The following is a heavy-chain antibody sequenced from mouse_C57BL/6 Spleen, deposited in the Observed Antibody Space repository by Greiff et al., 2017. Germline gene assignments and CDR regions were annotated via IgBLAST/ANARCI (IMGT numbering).Heavy chain of an antibody. D-gene: IGHD4-1*01. Sequence: VQLKESGPELVKPGASVKISCKASGYSFTGYYMNWVKQSPEKSLEWIGEINPSTGGTTYNQKFKAKATLTVDKSSSTAYMQLKSLTSEDSAVYYCARSRLLTGTGFAYWGQGTLVTVSA. CDR2: INPSTGGT. CDR1: GYSFTGYY. J-gene: IGHJ3*01. V-gene: IGHV1-42*01. CDR3: ARSRLLTGTGFAY.